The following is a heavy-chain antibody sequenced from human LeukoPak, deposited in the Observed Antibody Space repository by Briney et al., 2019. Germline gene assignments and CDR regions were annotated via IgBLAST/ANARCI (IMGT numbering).Heavy chain of an antibody. CDR3: ARVFQSIALDY. Sequence: PGGSLRLSCAASGFTFDDYTMHWVRQAPGKGLEWVSLIRWDGGSTYYADSVKGRFTISRDNAKNSLYLQMNNLRAEDTAVYYCARVFQSIALDYWGQGTLVTVSS. J-gene: IGHJ4*02. V-gene: IGHV3-43*01. CDR2: IRWDGGST. CDR1: GFTFDDYT. D-gene: IGHD2-15*01.